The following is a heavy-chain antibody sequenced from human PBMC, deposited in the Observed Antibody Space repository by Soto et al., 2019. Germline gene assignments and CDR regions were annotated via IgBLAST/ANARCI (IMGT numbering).Heavy chain of an antibody. D-gene: IGHD1-1*01. CDR3: VRHCNGTPYYFDF. J-gene: IGHJ4*02. Sequence: EVQLVQSGAEVKKPGESLTISCKGSGYKFIGYWIRWVRQMPGKGLEWVGRIDPSDAYTSYSPSFQGHVTISFDKSISTAYLQCRSLHASDTAKYYFVRHCNGTPYYFDFCGRGTLVPVSS. V-gene: IGHV5-10-1*03. CDR1: GYKFIGYW. CDR2: IDPSDAYT.